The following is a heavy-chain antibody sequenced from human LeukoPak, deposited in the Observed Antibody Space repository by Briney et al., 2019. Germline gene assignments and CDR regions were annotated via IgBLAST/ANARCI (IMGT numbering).Heavy chain of an antibody. D-gene: IGHD6-25*01. CDR2: IYYSGST. V-gene: IGHV4-59*01. Sequence: SETLSLTCTVSGGSISSYYWSWIRQPPGKGLEWIGNIYYSGSTNYNPSLKSRVTISVDTSKNQFSLRLNSVTAADTAVYYCARPYSSGWRGAFDIWGLGTMVTVSS. J-gene: IGHJ3*02. CDR3: ARPYSSGWRGAFDI. CDR1: GGSISSYY.